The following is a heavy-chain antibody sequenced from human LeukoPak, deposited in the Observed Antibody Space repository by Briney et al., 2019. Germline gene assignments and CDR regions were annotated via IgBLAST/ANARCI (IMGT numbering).Heavy chain of an antibody. Sequence: GGSLRLSCTASGFTFSNYSMNWVRQAPGKGLEWVSHISVSGRTTYYADSVKGRFTISRDNVKKSLFLQMDSLRAEDTAAYYCASRFDYWGQGMLVTVSS. CDR1: GFTFSNYS. J-gene: IGHJ4*02. CDR3: ASRFDY. CDR2: ISVSGRTT. V-gene: IGHV3-48*01.